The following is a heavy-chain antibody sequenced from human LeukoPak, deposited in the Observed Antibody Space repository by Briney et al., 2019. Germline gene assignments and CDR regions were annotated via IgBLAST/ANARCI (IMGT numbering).Heavy chain of an antibody. CDR1: GYTFTSYD. V-gene: IGHV1-8*01. D-gene: IGHD2-15*01. CDR2: MNPNSGNT. Sequence: ASVKVSCKASGYTFTSYDINWVRQATGQGLEWMGWMNPNSGNTGYAQKFQGRVTMTRNTSISTAYMELSSLRSEDTAVYYCARAPLGVVVVVGWGQGTLVTVSS. CDR3: ARAPLGVVVVVG. J-gene: IGHJ4*02.